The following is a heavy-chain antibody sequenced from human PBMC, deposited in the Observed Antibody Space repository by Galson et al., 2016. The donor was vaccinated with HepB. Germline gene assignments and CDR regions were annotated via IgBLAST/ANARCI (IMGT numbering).Heavy chain of an antibody. Sequence: SLRLSCAVSGFLVNSSYMTWVRLAPGKGLEWVAIMYSGGSKQYAGSVKGRVTIPRDTSSQTLFLEVSDLRAEDTGIYYCARGYTSGVPFWWGQGTLVTVSS. J-gene: IGHJ4*02. V-gene: IGHV3-53*01. D-gene: IGHD2-8*01. CDR3: ARGYTSGVPFW. CDR1: GFLVNSSY. CDR2: MYSGGSK.